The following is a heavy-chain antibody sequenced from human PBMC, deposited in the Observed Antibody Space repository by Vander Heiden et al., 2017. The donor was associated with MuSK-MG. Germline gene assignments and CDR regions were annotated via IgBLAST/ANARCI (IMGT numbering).Heavy chain of an antibody. J-gene: IGHJ6*02. V-gene: IGHV4-4*02. CDR2: IYHSGST. CDR3: ARDKRMVRGVTAFYYGMDV. Sequence: QVQLQESGPGLVKPSGTLSLTCAVSGGSISSSNWWSWVRQPPGKGLEWIGEIYHSGSTNYNPSLKRRVTISVDKSKNQFSLKLSSVTAADTAVYYCARDKRMVRGVTAFYYGMDVWGQGTTVTVSS. D-gene: IGHD3-10*01. CDR1: GGSISSSNW.